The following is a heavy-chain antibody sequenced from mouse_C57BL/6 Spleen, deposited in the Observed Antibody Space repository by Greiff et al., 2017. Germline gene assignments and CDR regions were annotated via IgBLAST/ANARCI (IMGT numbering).Heavy chain of an antibody. CDR1: GYTFTDYN. J-gene: IGHJ3*01. CDR3: ARWQKGYLAWFAY. V-gene: IGHV1-22*01. CDR2: INPNNGGT. Sequence: EVQLQQSGPELVKPGASVKMSCKASGYTFTDYNMHWVKQSHGKSLEWIGYINPNNGGTSYNQKFKGKATLTVNKSSSTAYMELRSLTSEDSSVYYCARWQKGYLAWFAYWGQGTLVTVSA. D-gene: IGHD2-3*01.